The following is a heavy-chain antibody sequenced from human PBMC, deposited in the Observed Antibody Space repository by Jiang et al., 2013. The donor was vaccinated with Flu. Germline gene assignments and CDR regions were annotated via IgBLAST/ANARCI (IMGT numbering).Heavy chain of an antibody. CDR3: ATRDSDSSGYFYYDY. CDR1: GFSFSGSA. D-gene: IGHD3-22*01. V-gene: IGHV3-73*02. J-gene: IGHJ4*02. CDR2: IRNRGNNYAT. Sequence: QLVESGGGSVQPGGSLKLSCAASGFSFSGSAMHWVRQASGKGLEWVGRIRNRGNNYATEYAASVKGRFTIFRDDFKNTAYLQMNSLKIEDTALYYCATRDSDSSGYFYYDYWGQGTLVTV.